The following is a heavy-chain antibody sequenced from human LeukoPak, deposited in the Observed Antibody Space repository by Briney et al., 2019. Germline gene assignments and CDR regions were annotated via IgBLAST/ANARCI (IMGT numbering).Heavy chain of an antibody. CDR3: ARDPAYSSGGLFDY. D-gene: IGHD6-19*01. Sequence: GGSLRLSCAASGFTFYSYGMNWVRQAPGKGLEWVSSISSSSSYIYYADSVKGRFTISRDNAKNSLYLQMNSLRAEDTAVYYCARDPAYSSGGLFDYWGQGTLVTVSS. CDR2: ISSSSSYI. J-gene: IGHJ4*02. V-gene: IGHV3-21*01. CDR1: GFTFYSYG.